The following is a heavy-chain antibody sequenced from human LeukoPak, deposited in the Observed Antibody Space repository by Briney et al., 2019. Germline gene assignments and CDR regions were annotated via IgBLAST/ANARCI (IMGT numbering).Heavy chain of an antibody. V-gene: IGHV4-34*01. CDR2: INHSGST. CDR1: GGSFSGYY. Sequence: SETLSLTCAVYGGSFSGYYWSWIRQPPGKGLEWIGEINHSGSTNYNPSLKSRVTISVDTSKNQFSLKLSSVTAADTAVYYCARVSRSSSCFWFDPWGQGTLVTVSS. J-gene: IGHJ5*02. CDR3: ARVSRSSSCFWFDP. D-gene: IGHD6-13*01.